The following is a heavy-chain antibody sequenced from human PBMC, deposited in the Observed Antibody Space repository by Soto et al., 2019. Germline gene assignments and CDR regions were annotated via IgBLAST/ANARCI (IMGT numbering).Heavy chain of an antibody. V-gene: IGHV3-74*01. J-gene: IGHJ4*02. CDR2: INSDGSST. CDR1: GFTFSSYW. D-gene: IGHD4-17*01. CDR3: ARDYGDYPTSDY. Sequence: EVQLVESGGGLVQPGGSLRLSCAASGFTFSSYWMHWVRQAPGKGLVWVSRINSDGSSTSYADSVKGRFTISRDNPKNALYLQMNSLRAEDTAVYYCARDYGDYPTSDYWGQGTLVTFSS.